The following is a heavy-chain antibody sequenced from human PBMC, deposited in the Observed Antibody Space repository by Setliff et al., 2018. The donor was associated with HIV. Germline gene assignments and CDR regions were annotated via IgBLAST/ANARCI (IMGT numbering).Heavy chain of an antibody. V-gene: IGHV1-2*06. CDR1: GYSFTDYY. J-gene: IGHJ6*02. D-gene: IGHD2-2*01. Sequence: ASVKVSCKASGYSFTDYYMHWVRQAPGQGLEWMGRINPNSGGTNYAQKFQGRVTMTRDTSISTAYMELSRLRSDDTAVYYCARDKMEAPAGTKGYYYYYGMDVWGQGTTVTVSS. CDR3: ARDKMEAPAGTKGYYYYYGMDV. CDR2: INPNSGGT.